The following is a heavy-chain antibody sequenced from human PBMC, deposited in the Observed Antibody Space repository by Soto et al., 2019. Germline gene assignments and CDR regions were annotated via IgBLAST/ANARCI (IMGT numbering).Heavy chain of an antibody. J-gene: IGHJ3*02. V-gene: IGHV4-31*03. D-gene: IGHD2-15*01. CDR3: ARFAFGGIVVDDAFDI. Sequence: QVQLQESGPGLVKPPQTLSLTCTVSGGSISSPGYYWSWIRQHPGKGLAWIGYISYSGSTYYNPSLKSRVTISVDTSKNQFSLKLNSVTAADTAVYYCARFAFGGIVVDDAFDIWCQGTMVTVSS. CDR1: GGSISSPGYY. CDR2: ISYSGST.